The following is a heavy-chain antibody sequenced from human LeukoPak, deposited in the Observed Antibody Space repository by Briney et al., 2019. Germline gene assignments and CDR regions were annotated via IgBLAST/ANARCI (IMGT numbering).Heavy chain of an antibody. CDR3: TTDGVGVEGATYDN. CDR1: GFTFSSYW. Sequence: GGSLRLSCAASGFTFSSYWMHWVRQAPGKGLVWVSRIKSDGSSTSYADSVKGRFTVSRDNAKNTLYLQMNSLKTEDTAVYYCTTDGVGVEGATYDNWGQGTLVSVSS. CDR2: IKSDGSST. V-gene: IGHV3-74*01. D-gene: IGHD1-26*01. J-gene: IGHJ4*02.